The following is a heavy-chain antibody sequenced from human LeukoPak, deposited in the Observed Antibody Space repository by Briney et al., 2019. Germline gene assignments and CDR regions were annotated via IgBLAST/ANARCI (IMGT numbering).Heavy chain of an antibody. CDR1: GGSISNQY. V-gene: IGHV4-59*11. D-gene: IGHD6-6*01. J-gene: IGHJ4*02. CDR3: ARDSSSGVDY. Sequence: SSETLSLTCTVSGGSISNQYWSWIRQPPGKGLEWIGYIYYSGSTNYNPSLKSRVTMSVDTSKNQFSLKLSSVTAADTAVYYCARDSSSGVDYWGQGTLVTVSS. CDR2: IYYSGST.